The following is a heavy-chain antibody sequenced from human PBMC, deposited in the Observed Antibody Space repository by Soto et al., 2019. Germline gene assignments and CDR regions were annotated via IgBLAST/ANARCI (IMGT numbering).Heavy chain of an antibody. J-gene: IGHJ4*02. CDR3: ARAAKRYFDS. V-gene: IGHV1-69*06. CDR2: IVPILGPA. CDR1: GGTFNTFA. Sequence: QVQLVQSGAEVKKPGSSVNVSCKASGGTFNTFAISWVRQAPGQGLEYLGGIVPILGPAFYAQRFQGRFTITADKSTNTAYLELTSLSSEDTAVYYCARAAKRYFDSVGQGTQVTVSS.